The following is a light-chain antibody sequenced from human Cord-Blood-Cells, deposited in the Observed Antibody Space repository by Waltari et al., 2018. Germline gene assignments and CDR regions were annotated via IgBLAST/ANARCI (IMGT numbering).Light chain of an antibody. J-gene: IGKJ4*01. CDR2: DAS. CDR1: QDISNY. V-gene: IGKV1-33*01. CDR3: QQYDNLPFT. Sequence: DIQMTQSPSSLSASVGDRVTITCQASQDISNYLNWYQQKPGKAPKLRIYDASNLETGVTSRFSGSGSGTDFTFTISSLQPEDIATYYCQQYDNLPFTFGGGTKVEIK.